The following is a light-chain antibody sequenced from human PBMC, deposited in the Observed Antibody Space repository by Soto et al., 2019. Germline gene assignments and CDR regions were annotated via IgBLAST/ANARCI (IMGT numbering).Light chain of an antibody. J-gene: IGLJ1*01. Sequence: QSALTQPASVSGSPGQSITICCTGTSSDIGSSNYVSWYQQHPGKGPKLMIYEVTNRPSGVSHRFSGSKSGSTASLTISGLQAEDEADYYCSSYSSSSTLLYVFGSGTKLTVL. V-gene: IGLV2-14*01. CDR3: SSYSSSSTLLYV. CDR1: SSDIGSSNY. CDR2: EVT.